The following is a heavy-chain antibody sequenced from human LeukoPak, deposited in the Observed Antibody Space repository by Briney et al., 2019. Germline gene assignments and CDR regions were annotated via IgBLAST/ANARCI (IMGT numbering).Heavy chain of an antibody. D-gene: IGHD3-3*01. J-gene: IGHJ6*02. CDR2: INPNSGGT. CDR3: ARGEYDFWSGPDGFYYYGMDV. Sequence: ASVKVSCKASGYTFTGYYMHWVRQAPGQGLEWMGWINPNSGGTNYAQKFQGRVTMTRDTSISTAYMELSRLRSDDTAVYYCARGEYDFWSGPDGFYYYGMDVWGQGTTVTVSS. V-gene: IGHV1-2*02. CDR1: GYTFTGYY.